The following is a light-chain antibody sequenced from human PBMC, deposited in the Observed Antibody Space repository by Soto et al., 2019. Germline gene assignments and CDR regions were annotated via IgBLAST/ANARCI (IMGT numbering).Light chain of an antibody. CDR2: GAS. Sequence: EIVFTQSPGTLSLSPGERATLSCRASQSVSSSYLAWYQQKPGQAPRLLIYGASTRATGIPARFTGSRSGTEFTLTITSLQSEDFAVYYCQQYNTWPRTFGQGTKVDIK. CDR1: QSVSSSY. J-gene: IGKJ1*01. CDR3: QQYNTWPRT. V-gene: IGKV3-15*01.